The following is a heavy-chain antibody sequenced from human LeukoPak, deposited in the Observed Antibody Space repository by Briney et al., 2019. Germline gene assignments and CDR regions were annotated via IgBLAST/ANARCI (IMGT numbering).Heavy chain of an antibody. CDR2: IYYSGST. J-gene: IGHJ4*02. CDR3: ARGWDYYDSSGYDS. Sequence: SETLSLTCIVSGGSISSYYWSWIRQPPGKGLEWIGYIYYSGSTNYNPSLKSRVTISVDTSKNQFSLKLSSVTAADTAVYYCARGWDYYDSSGYDSWGQGTLVTVSS. D-gene: IGHD3-22*01. CDR1: GGSISSYY. V-gene: IGHV4-59*01.